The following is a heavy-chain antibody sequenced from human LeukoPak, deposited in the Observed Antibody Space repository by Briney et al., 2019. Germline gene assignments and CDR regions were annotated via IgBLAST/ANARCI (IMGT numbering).Heavy chain of an antibody. CDR3: ARTRSSYGSGSYYYGLDWFDP. J-gene: IGHJ5*02. CDR1: GFTFSSYS. V-gene: IGHV3-21*01. CDR2: ISSSSYI. Sequence: GGSLRLSCAASGFTFSSYSMNWVRQAPGKGLEWVSSISSSSYIYYADSVKGRFTISRDNAKNSLYLQMNSLRAEDTAVYYCARTRSSYGSGSYYYGLDWFDPWGQGTLVTVSS. D-gene: IGHD3-10*01.